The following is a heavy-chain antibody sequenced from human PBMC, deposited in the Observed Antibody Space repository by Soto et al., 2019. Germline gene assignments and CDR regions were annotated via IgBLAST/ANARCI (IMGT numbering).Heavy chain of an antibody. Sequence: ASVKVSCKVSGYTLTELSMHWVRQAPGKGLEWMGGFDPEDGETIYAQKFQGRVTMTEDTSTDTAYMELSSLRSEDTAVYYCATVLVVVVAASNPTYYFDYWGQGTLVTVSS. D-gene: IGHD2-15*01. CDR2: FDPEDGET. CDR1: GYTLTELS. CDR3: ATVLVVVVAASNPTYYFDY. J-gene: IGHJ4*02. V-gene: IGHV1-24*01.